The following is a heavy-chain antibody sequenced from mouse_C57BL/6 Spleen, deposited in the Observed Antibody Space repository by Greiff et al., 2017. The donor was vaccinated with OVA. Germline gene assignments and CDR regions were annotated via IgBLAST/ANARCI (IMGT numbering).Heavy chain of an antibody. CDR2: IDPANGNT. Sequence: EVKLVESVAELVRPGASVKLSCTASGFNIKNTYMHWVKQRPEQGLEWIGRIDPANGNTKYAPKFQGKATITADTSSNTAYLQLSSLTSEDTAIYYCARMDYYGSSPWAYWGQGTLVTVSA. CDR3: ARMDYYGSSPWAY. V-gene: IGHV14-3*01. J-gene: IGHJ3*01. D-gene: IGHD1-1*01. CDR1: GFNIKNTY.